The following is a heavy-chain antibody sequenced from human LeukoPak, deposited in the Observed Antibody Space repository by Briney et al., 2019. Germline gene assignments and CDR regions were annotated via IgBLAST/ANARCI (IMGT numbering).Heavy chain of an antibody. V-gene: IGHV4-38-2*02. CDR1: GYSISSGYY. J-gene: IGHJ6*03. D-gene: IGHD3-22*01. CDR2: IYHSGST. Sequence: SETLSLTCTVSGYSISSGYYWGWIRQPPGKGLEWIGSIYHSGSTYYNPSLKSRVTISVDTSKNQFSLKLSSVTAADTAVYYCAIKGNYYDSSGYALDYYYYYMDVWGKGTTVTVSS. CDR3: AIKGNYYDSSGYALDYYYYYMDV.